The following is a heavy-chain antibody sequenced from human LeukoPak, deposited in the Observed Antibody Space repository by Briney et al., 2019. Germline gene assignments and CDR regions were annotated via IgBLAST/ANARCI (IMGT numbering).Heavy chain of an antibody. V-gene: IGHV3-48*01. Sequence: GGSLRLSCAASGFTFSSYSINWVRQAPGKGLEWVSYISSGYPTIYYADSVKGRFTISRDNAKNSLYLQMNSLGAEDTAVYYCAGGGGGYCSGGRCNFYRYYMDVWGKGTTVTVSS. D-gene: IGHD2-15*01. CDR1: GFTFSSYS. J-gene: IGHJ6*03. CDR3: AGGGGGYCSGGRCNFYRYYMDV. CDR2: ISSGYPTI.